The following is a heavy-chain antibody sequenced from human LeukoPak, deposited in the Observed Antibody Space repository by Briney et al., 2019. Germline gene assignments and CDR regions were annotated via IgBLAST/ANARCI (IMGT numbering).Heavy chain of an antibody. D-gene: IGHD6-13*01. CDR1: GGSFSGYY. Sequence: SETLSLTCAVYGGSFSGYYWSWIRQPPGKGLEWIGEINHSGSTNYNPSLKSRVTISVDTSKNQFSLKLSSVTAADTAVYYCARTSSSWRGYFDYWGQGTLVTVSS. V-gene: IGHV4-34*01. J-gene: IGHJ4*02. CDR2: INHSGST. CDR3: ARTSSSWRGYFDY.